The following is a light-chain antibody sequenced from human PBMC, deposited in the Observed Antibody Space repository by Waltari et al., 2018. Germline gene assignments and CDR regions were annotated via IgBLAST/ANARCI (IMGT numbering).Light chain of an antibody. Sequence: EIQMTQSPSSGSASVGDRVTITCRASQAISSWLAWYQQKPGNSPYLLIYHASNLQSGVPSRFSGSGSGTDFTLTISSLRPEDSAIYYCQQGSAFPPTFGQGTKVEIK. V-gene: IGKV1-12*01. CDR3: QQGSAFPPT. J-gene: IGKJ1*01. CDR2: HAS. CDR1: QAISSW.